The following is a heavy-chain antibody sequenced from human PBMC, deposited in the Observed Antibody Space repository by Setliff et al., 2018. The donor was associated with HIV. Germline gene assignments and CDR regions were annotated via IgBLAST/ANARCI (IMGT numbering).Heavy chain of an antibody. D-gene: IGHD1-26*01. CDR3: ARCSGSYPCDGMDV. CDR2: IYPSDSDT. V-gene: IGHV5-51*01. Sequence: GESLTISCKGSGYRFTSYWIGWARHMPGKGLEWMGIIYPSDSDTRYSPSFQGQVTISADKSISIAYLQWNSLKASDTAMYYCARCSGSYPCDGMDVWGQGTTVTVSS. J-gene: IGHJ6*02. CDR1: GYRFTSYW.